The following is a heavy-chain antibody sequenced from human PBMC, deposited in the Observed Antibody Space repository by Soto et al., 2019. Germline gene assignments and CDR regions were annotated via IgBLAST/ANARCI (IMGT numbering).Heavy chain of an antibody. CDR3: VRATHYSDSSGCTRRFDY. V-gene: IGHV3-72*01. CDR1: GFTFSDHY. CDR2: SRDKAQGYST. J-gene: IGHJ4*02. D-gene: IGHD3-22*01. Sequence: PGWSLRLSCAASGFTFSDHYIDWVRQAPGKGLEWVGRSRDKAQGYSTQYAASVKGRFTTSRDDSRNSVYLQMNSLKTEDTAVYYCVRATHYSDSSGCTRRFDYCGRGNL.